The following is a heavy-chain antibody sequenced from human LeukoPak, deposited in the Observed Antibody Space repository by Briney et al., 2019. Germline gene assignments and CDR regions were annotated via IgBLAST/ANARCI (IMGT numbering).Heavy chain of an antibody. CDR2: MNPNSGNT. V-gene: IGHV1-8*03. J-gene: IGHJ4*02. Sequence: ASVKVSCKASGYTFNSYDINWVRPATGQGLEWMGWMNPNSGNTGYAQKFQGRVTITRNTSISTAYMELSSLRSEDTAVYYYARGNYYGSGSYFVGGYWGQGTLVTVSS. CDR1: GYTFNSYD. CDR3: ARGNYYGSGSYFVGGY. D-gene: IGHD3-10*01.